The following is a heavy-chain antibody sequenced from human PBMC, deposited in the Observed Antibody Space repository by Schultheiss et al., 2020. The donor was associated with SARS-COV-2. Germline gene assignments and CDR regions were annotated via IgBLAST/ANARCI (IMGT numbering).Heavy chain of an antibody. Sequence: SETLSLTCAVYGGSFSGYYWSWIRQPPGKGLEWIGRIYTSGSTNYNPSLKSRVTISVDTSKNQFSLKLSSVTAADTAVYYCARGDFLEWLPYYFDYWGQGTLVTVSS. CDR1: GGSFSGYY. CDR3: ARGDFLEWLPYYFDY. J-gene: IGHJ4*02. V-gene: IGHV4-59*10. D-gene: IGHD3-3*01. CDR2: IYTSGST.